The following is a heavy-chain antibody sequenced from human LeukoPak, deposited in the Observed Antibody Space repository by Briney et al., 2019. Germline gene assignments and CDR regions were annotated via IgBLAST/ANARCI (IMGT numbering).Heavy chain of an antibody. CDR1: GFTFNSYW. D-gene: IGHD6-19*01. Sequence: GSLSLSCAASGFTFNSYWMNWVRQAPGKGLEWVANIKRDGSEKYYVDSVKGRFTISRDNAKDSLDLQMNSLRVEDTAVYYCARLGPASSGWPESFDYWGQGTLVTVSS. V-gene: IGHV3-7*03. CDR2: IKRDGSEK. CDR3: ARLGPASSGWPESFDY. J-gene: IGHJ4*02.